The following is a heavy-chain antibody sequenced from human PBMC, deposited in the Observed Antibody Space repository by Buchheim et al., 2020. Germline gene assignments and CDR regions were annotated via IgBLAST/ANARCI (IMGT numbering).Heavy chain of an antibody. V-gene: IGHV3-74*02. D-gene: IGHD3-22*01. Sequence: EVQLVESGGGLVGPGGSLTLSCATSGFTFHDHWMSWIRQAPGKGLMWVSRLNYDGTTTNYADSVKGRFIMSRDNAKNTLYLQLDSLRPDDTAVYYCARGPRNHYYDKSGLYHIDNWGQGTL. CDR1: GFTFHDHW. J-gene: IGHJ4*02. CDR2: LNYDGTTT. CDR3: ARGPRNHYYDKSGLYHIDN.